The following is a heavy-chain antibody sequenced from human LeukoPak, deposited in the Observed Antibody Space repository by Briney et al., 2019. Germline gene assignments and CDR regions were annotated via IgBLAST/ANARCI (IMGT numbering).Heavy chain of an antibody. V-gene: IGHV3-30*02. CDR3: ARDSGYSGYPYYFDY. Sequence: GGSLRLSCAASGFTFSSYGMHWVRQAPGKGLEWVAFIRYDGSNKYYADSVKGRFTISRDNAKNSLYLQMNSLRAEDTAVYYCARDSGYSGYPYYFDYWGQGTLVTVSS. J-gene: IGHJ4*02. CDR2: IRYDGSNK. D-gene: IGHD5-12*01. CDR1: GFTFSSYG.